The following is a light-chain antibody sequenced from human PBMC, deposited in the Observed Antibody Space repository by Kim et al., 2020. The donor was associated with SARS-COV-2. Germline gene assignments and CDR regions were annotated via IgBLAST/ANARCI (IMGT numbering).Light chain of an antibody. V-gene: IGLV2-14*04. CDR3: SSYTTTSTYV. CDR2: DVS. J-gene: IGLJ1*01. Sequence: GQSITLSCTGTSGDVGAHAYVSWYQQHPDKAPTLMVYDVSKRPSGISDRFSGSKSGNTASLTISGLQTEDEADYYCSSYTTTSTYVFGTGTKVTVL. CDR1: SGDVGAHAY.